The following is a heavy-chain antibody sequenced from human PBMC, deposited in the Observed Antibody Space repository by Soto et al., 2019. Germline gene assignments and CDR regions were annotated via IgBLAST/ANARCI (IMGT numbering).Heavy chain of an antibody. CDR1: GYTFTSYA. D-gene: IGHD6-6*01. J-gene: IGHJ5*02. CDR3: ARPTFPLSSIVARQNWFDP. CDR2: INAGNGNT. V-gene: IGHV1-3*01. Sequence: ASVKVSCKASGYTFTSYAMHWVRQAPGQRLEWMGWINAGNGNTKYSQKFQGRVTITRDTSASTAYMELSSLRSEDTAVYYCARPTFPLSSIVARQNWFDPWGQGTLVTVSS.